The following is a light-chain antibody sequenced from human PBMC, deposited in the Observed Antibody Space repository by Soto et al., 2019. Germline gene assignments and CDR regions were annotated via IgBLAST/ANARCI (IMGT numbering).Light chain of an antibody. V-gene: IGKV1-5*01. CDR3: QHYNSFSWT. J-gene: IGKJ1*01. CDR1: QSITIW. Sequence: DIQMTQSPSTLSASLGDRVTITCRASQSITIWLAWYQQKPGKAPKLLIFDASNLESGVPSRFSGSGSGTEFTLTISSLQPDDFATYYCQHYNSFSWTFGQGTKVEIK. CDR2: DAS.